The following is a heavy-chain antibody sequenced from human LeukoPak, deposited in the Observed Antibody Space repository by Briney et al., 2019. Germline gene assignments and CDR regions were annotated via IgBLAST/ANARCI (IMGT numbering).Heavy chain of an antibody. CDR2: ISAYSGNT. D-gene: IGHD3-3*01. J-gene: IGHJ6*03. Sequence: ASVKVSCKASGYTFTSYGISWVRQAPGQGLEWMGWISAYSGNTNYAQKLQGRVTMTTDTSTSTAYMELRSLRSDDTAVYYCARVGHVLRFLEWLPNYYYYMDVWGKGTTVTVSS. CDR1: GYTFTSYG. V-gene: IGHV1-18*01. CDR3: ARVGHVLRFLEWLPNYYYYMDV.